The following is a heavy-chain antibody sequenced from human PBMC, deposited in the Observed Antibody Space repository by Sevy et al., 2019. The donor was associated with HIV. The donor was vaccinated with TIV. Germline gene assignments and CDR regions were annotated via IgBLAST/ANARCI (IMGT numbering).Heavy chain of an antibody. V-gene: IGHV3-33*01. Sequence: GGSLRLSCAASGFTFSSYGMHWVRQAPGKGLEWVALIWYDGSNKYYAGSVKVRFTISRDNSKNTPYLQMSSLGAEDTAVYYCVSGAYYYESRTENFDFWGQRTLVTVSS. CDR1: GFTFSSYG. CDR2: IWYDGSNK. CDR3: VSGAYYYESRTENFDF. D-gene: IGHD3-22*01. J-gene: IGHJ4*02.